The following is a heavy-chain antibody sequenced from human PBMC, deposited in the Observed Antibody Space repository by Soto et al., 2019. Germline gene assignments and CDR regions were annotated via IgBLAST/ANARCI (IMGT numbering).Heavy chain of an antibody. D-gene: IGHD3-16*01. J-gene: IGHJ4*02. Sequence: QVQLVQSGAEVKKPGSSVKVSCKASGGTFSTYAISWVRQAPGQGLEWMGGIIPVFVTPKYAQKFQGRVTITADESASTVYLELSSLRSEDTAVYYCARHWGFETGYYFDFWGQGTLVTVSS. CDR2: IIPVFVTP. CDR3: ARHWGFETGYYFDF. V-gene: IGHV1-69*01. CDR1: GGTFSTYA.